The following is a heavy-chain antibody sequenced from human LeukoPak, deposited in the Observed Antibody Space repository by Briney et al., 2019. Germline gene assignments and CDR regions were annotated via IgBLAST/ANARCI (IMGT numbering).Heavy chain of an antibody. Sequence: PSETLSLTCAVYGGSFSGYYWSWIRQPPGKGLEWIGEINHSGSTNYNPSLKSRVTISVDTSKNQFSLKLGSVTAADTAVYYCARVDPYDILTGYYSFIIDYWGQGTLVTVSS. D-gene: IGHD3-9*01. CDR2: INHSGST. CDR3: ARVDPYDILTGYYSFIIDY. V-gene: IGHV4-34*01. J-gene: IGHJ4*02. CDR1: GGSFSGYY.